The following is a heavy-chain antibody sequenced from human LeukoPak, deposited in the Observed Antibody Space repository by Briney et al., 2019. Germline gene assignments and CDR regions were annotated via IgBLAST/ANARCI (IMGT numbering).Heavy chain of an antibody. D-gene: IGHD4-17*01. CDR2: IWYDGNNK. CDR1: GFTFSSYG. Sequence: PGESLRLSCAASGFTFSSYGMHWVRQAPGKGLEWVAVIWYDGNNKYYADSVKGRFTISRDNSKNTLYLQMNSLRAEDTAVYYCARDNMPYGDYVVSYWGQGTLVTVSS. CDR3: ARDNMPYGDYVVSY. J-gene: IGHJ4*02. V-gene: IGHV3-33*01.